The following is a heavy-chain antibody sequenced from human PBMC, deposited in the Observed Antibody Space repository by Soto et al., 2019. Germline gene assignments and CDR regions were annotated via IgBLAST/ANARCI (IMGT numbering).Heavy chain of an antibody. CDR2: ISNDGSRK. CDR3: XXXXXXXXXXXLPSDDDY. D-gene: IGHD1-26*01. CDR1: AFPFSAHA. V-gene: IGHV3-30*04. Sequence: QVLLVQSGGGVVQPGRSLRLSCAATAFPFSAHAMHWVRQAPGKGLEWLAIISNDGSRKFYADSLQGRFIISRDNSEXXXXXXXXXXXXXXXXXXXXXXXXXXXXXXXLPSDDDYWGQGTLVTVSS. J-gene: IGHJ4*02.